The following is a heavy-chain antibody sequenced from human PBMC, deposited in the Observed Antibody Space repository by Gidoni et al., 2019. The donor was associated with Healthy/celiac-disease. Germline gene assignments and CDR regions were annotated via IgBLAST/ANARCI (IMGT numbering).Heavy chain of an antibody. CDR3: ARERNYVAFDI. J-gene: IGHJ3*02. Sequence: AVISYDGSNKYYADSVKGRFTLSRDNSKNTLYLQMNSLRAEDTAVYYCARERNYVAFDIWGQGTMVTVSS. V-gene: IGHV3-30-3*01. D-gene: IGHD4-4*01. CDR2: ISYDGSNK.